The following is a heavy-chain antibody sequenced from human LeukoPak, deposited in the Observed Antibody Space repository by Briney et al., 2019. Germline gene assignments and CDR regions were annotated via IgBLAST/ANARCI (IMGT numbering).Heavy chain of an antibody. CDR3: AQDAPIERVPGVGPGS. V-gene: IGHV3-48*01. CDR1: GFTFSSYN. J-gene: IGHJ5*02. D-gene: IGHD2-8*01. CDR2: ISDSSSTI. Sequence: GGSLRLSCAASGFTFSSYNMNWVRQAPGKGREWGSYISDSSSTIYYADSVKGRFTISRDNSKNTVYLQMSSLTTEDTAVYFCAQDAPIERVPGVGPGSWGQGTLVTVSS.